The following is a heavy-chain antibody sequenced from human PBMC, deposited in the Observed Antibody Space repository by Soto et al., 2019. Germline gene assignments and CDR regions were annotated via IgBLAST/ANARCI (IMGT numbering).Heavy chain of an antibody. D-gene: IGHD6-6*01. Sequence: SETLSLTCAVSGGSISSSNWWSWVRQPPGKGLEWLGEIYHSGSTNYNPSLKRRVTISVDKSKNQFSLKLSSVTAADTAVYYCARWGGDSSSSCGALYWCDPWGKGTLGTVSS. V-gene: IGHV4-4*02. CDR1: GGSISSSNW. CDR2: IYHSGST. CDR3: ARWGGDSSSSCGALYWCDP. J-gene: IGHJ5*02.